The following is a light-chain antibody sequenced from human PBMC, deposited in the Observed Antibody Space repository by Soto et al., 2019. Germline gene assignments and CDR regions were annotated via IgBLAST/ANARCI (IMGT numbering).Light chain of an antibody. CDR2: HTS. J-gene: IGKJ1*01. CDR1: QTVTRCY. CDR3: QQYGSSGT. Sequence: EIVLTQSPGTLSLSPGERATLSCRASQTVTRCYLAWYQHKPGQAPRLLIYHTSNRATGIPARFSGSGSGTDFTLTISRLEPEDFAVYYCQQYGSSGTFGQGTKVDIK. V-gene: IGKV3-20*01.